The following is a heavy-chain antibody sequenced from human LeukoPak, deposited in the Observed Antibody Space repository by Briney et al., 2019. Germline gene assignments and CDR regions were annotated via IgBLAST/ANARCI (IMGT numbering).Heavy chain of an antibody. V-gene: IGHV3-30-3*02. CDR3: AKSRMGAKEKSEGRFGMDV. D-gene: IGHD1-26*01. CDR2: ISYDGSNK. CDR1: GFTFSSYA. Sequence: PGGSLRLSCAASGFTFSSYAMHWVRQAPGKGLEWVAVISYDGSNKYYADSVKGRFTISRDNSKNTLYLQMNSLRAEDTAVYYCAKSRMGAKEKSEGRFGMDVWGQGTTVTVSS. J-gene: IGHJ6*02.